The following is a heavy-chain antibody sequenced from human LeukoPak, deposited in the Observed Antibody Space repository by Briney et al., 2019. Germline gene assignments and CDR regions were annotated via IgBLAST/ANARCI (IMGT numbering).Heavy chain of an antibody. J-gene: IGHJ6*03. CDR3: ARGVGVYSNYPTYYYYCYMDV. D-gene: IGHD4-11*01. V-gene: IGHV4-34*01. CDR1: GGSFSGYY. CDR2: INQSGST. Sequence: SETLSLTCAVYGGSFSGYYWSWIRQPPGKGLEWIGEINQSGSTNYIPSLKSRVTISVDTSKNQFSLKLSSVTAADTAVYYCARGVGVYSNYPTYYYYCYMDVWGKGTTVTVSS.